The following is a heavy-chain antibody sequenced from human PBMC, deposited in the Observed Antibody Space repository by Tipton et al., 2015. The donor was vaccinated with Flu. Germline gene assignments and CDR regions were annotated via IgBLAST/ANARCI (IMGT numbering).Heavy chain of an antibody. D-gene: IGHD6-19*01. CDR3: ARDPKYKQWLVRFDY. Sequence: QSGAEVKKPGASVKVSCKASGYTFTSYGISWVRQAPGQGLEWMGWINAYNGNTNYAQKLQGRVTMTTDTSTSTAYMELRSLRSDDTAVYYCARDPKYKQWLVRFDYWGQGTLVTVSS. V-gene: IGHV1-18*01. CDR2: INAYNGNT. CDR1: GYTFTSYG. J-gene: IGHJ4*02.